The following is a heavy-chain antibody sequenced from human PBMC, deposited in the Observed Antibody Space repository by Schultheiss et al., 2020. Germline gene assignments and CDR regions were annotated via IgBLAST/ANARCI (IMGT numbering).Heavy chain of an antibody. CDR3: ARNVRWVTMVRGGLDF. CDR1: GYTFTSYD. CDR2: MNPNSGNT. V-gene: IGHV1-18*01. Sequence: ASVKVSCKASGYTFTSYDINWVRQATGQGLEWMGWMNPNSGNTNYAQKLQDRVTMTTDTSTSTAYMELRSLRSDDTAVYYCARNVRWVTMVRGGLDFWAQGTLVTVCS. D-gene: IGHD3-10*01. J-gene: IGHJ4*02.